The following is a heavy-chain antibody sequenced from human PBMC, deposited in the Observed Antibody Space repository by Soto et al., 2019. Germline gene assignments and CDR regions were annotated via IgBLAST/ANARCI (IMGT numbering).Heavy chain of an antibody. D-gene: IGHD4-17*01. Sequence: QVQLVQSGAEVKKPGASVKVSCKASGYTFTSYGISWVRQAPGQGLEWMGWISAYNGNTNYAQKLQGRDTMTTDTSTRTAYMELRRLRSDDTAVYYCARDEGTVTTGGMDVWGQGTTVTVSS. CDR2: ISAYNGNT. V-gene: IGHV1-18*01. CDR1: GYTFTSYG. J-gene: IGHJ6*02. CDR3: ARDEGTVTTGGMDV.